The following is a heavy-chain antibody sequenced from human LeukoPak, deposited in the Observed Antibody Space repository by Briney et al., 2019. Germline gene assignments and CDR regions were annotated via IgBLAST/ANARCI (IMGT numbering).Heavy chain of an antibody. D-gene: IGHD3-16*01. CDR3: ARGLRRGGLNWFDP. CDR1: GGSISSYY. Sequence: SETLSLTCTVSGGSISSYYWSWIRQPPGKGLEWIGEINHSGSTNYNPSLKSRVTISVDTSKNQFSLKLSSVTAADTAVYYCARGLRRGGLNWFDPWGQGTLVTVSS. J-gene: IGHJ5*02. V-gene: IGHV4-34*01. CDR2: INHSGST.